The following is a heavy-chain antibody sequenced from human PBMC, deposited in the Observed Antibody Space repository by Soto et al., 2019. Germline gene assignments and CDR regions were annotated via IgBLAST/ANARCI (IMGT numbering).Heavy chain of an antibody. D-gene: IGHD6-19*01. CDR3: AKDHPQHSSGWYRYYYYGMDV. CDR2: ISGSGGST. J-gene: IGHJ6*02. Sequence: PGGSLRLSCAASGFTFVSYAMSWVRQARGKGLEWVSAISGSGGSTYYADSVKGRFTISRDNSKNTLYLQMNSLRAEDTAVYYCAKDHPQHSSGWYRYYYYGMDVWGQGTTVTVSS. CDR1: GFTFVSYA. V-gene: IGHV3-23*01.